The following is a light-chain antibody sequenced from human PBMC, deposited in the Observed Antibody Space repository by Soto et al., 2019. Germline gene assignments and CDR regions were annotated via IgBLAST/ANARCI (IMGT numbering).Light chain of an antibody. CDR2: EGS. CDR3: CSYAGSSTSLDV. Sequence: QSALTQPASVSGSPGQSITISFTGTSSDVGSYNLVSWYQQHPGKAPKLMIYEGSKRPSGVSNRFSGSKSGNTASLTISGLQAEDEADYYCCSYAGSSTSLDVFGTGTKLTVL. CDR1: SSDVGSYNL. V-gene: IGLV2-23*01. J-gene: IGLJ1*01.